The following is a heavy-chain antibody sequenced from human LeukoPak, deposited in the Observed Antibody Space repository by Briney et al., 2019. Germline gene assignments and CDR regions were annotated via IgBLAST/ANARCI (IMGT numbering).Heavy chain of an antibody. J-gene: IGHJ3*01. D-gene: IGHD2-21*02. Sequence: RGESLKISCATSGYNFPRHWIGWVRQLPGKGLEYVGVIFPDDSDTRYSPSSEGHVTISADTSTNTAYLQWRSLQASDTAIYFCASRVGVAGTFDAFDLWGQGTMVTVSS. CDR1: GYNFPRHW. V-gene: IGHV5-51*01. CDR2: IFPDDSDT. CDR3: ASRVGVAGTFDAFDL.